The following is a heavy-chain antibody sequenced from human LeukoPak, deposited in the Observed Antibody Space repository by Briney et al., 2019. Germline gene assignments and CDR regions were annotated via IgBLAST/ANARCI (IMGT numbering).Heavy chain of an antibody. Sequence: SVKVSCKASGGTFSSYAISWVRQAPGQGLEWMGRIIPIFGTANYAQKFQGRVTITTDESTSTAYMELSSLRSGDTAVYYCARDLDTALEFDYWGQGTLVTVSS. D-gene: IGHD5-18*01. CDR1: GGTFSSYA. V-gene: IGHV1-69*05. CDR3: ARDLDTALEFDY. J-gene: IGHJ4*02. CDR2: IIPIFGTA.